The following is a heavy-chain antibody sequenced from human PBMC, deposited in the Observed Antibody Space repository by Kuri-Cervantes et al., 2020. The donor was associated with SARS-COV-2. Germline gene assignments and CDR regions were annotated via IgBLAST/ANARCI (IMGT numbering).Heavy chain of an antibody. J-gene: IGHJ4*02. CDR3: ARDWGQSRYDFWSGYALGY. V-gene: IGHV1-46*01. CDR1: GYTFTSYY. CDR2: INPSGGST. Sequence: ASVKVSCKASGYTFTSYYMHWVRQAPGQGLEWMGIINPSGGSTSYAQKFQGRVTMTRDTSTSTVYMELSSLRSEDTAVYYCARDWGQSRYDFWSGYALGYWGQGTLVTDSS. D-gene: IGHD3-3*01.